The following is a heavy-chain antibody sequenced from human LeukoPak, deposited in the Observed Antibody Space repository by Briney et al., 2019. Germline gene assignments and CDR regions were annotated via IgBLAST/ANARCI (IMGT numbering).Heavy chain of an antibody. J-gene: IGHJ4*02. CDR2: IYYSGST. CDR1: GGSISTSNYY. D-gene: IGHD3-22*01. V-gene: IGHV4-39*01. Sequence: SETLSLTCTVSGGSISTSNYYWGWIRQPPGKGLEWIGSIYYSGSTDYNPSLKSRVTISVDTSKNQISLKLSSVTAADTAVYYCARHDSSGYYWFDYWGQGTLVTVSS. CDR3: ARHDSSGYYWFDY.